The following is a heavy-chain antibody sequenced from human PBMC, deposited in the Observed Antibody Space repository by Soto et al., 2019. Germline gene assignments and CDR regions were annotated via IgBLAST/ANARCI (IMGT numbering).Heavy chain of an antibody. CDR3: ARVQMATIYFDY. V-gene: IGHV4-59*01. J-gene: IGHJ4*02. CDR2: IYRSGTT. D-gene: IGHD5-12*01. CDR1: GDSINTYY. Sequence: QVQLQESGPGLVKPSETLSLTCTVSGDSINTYYWSWIRQPPGKGLEWIVHIYRSGTTRYNPAVESRVTISVDTSKSQFSLELSSVTAADTAVYYCARVQMATIYFDYWGQGILGTVSS.